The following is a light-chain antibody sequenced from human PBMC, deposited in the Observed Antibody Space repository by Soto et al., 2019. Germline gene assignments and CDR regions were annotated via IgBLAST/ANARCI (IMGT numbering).Light chain of an antibody. J-gene: IGLJ2*01. CDR2: EVF. V-gene: IGLV2-14*03. CDR3: CSYTTTSTFV. Sequence: QSALTQPVSVSGSPGQSITISCTGTSSDVGGYDYVSWYQQHPGKVPKLMIYEVFRRPSGISDRFSGSKSGNTASLTISGLQAEDEAHYYCCSYTTTSTFVFGGGTKLTVL. CDR1: SSDVGGYDY.